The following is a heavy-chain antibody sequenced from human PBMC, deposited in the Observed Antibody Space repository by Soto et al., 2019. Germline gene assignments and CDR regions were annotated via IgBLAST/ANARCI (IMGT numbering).Heavy chain of an antibody. V-gene: IGHV5-51*01. Sequence: GESLKISCKGSGYSFTSYWIGWVRQMPGKGLEWMGIIYPGDSDTRYSPSFQGQVTISADKSISTAYLQWSSLKASDTAMYYCARQAVRGVIINNWFDPWGQGTLVTVSS. D-gene: IGHD3-10*01. CDR3: ARQAVRGVIINNWFDP. CDR2: IYPGDSDT. CDR1: GYSFTSYW. J-gene: IGHJ5*02.